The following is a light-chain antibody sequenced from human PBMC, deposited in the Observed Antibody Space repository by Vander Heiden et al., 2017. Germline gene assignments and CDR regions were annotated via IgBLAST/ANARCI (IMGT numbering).Light chain of an antibody. Sequence: GQTSKIPCGGKNIGSKSVHWYQQRPGQAPVLVVYDDSDRPSGIPERFSGSNSGNAATLTISRVEAGDEADYYCQVWDSTTDHQVFATGTKVTVL. CDR1: NIGSKS. J-gene: IGLJ1*01. CDR2: DDS. CDR3: QVWDSTTDHQV. V-gene: IGLV3-21*02.